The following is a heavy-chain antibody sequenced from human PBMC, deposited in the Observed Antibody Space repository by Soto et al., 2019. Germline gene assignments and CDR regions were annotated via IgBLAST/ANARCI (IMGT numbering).Heavy chain of an antibody. CDR2: IYYSGST. CDR1: GGSFSSGDYY. V-gene: IGHV4-30-4*01. D-gene: IGHD1-26*01. Sequence: SETLSLTCTVSGGSFSSGDYYWSWIRQPPGKGLEWIGYIYYSGSTYYNPSLKSRVTISVDTSKNQFSLKLSSVTAADTAVYYFVAFLGAYWYFDRSCRGPLVSVS. CDR3: VAFLGAYWYFDR. J-gene: IGHJ2*01.